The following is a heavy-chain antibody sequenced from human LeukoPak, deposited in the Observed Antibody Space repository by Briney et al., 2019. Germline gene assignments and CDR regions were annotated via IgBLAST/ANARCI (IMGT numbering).Heavy chain of an antibody. V-gene: IGHV4-30-4*08. D-gene: IGHD3-10*01. J-gene: IGHJ3*02. Sequence: SETLSLTCTVSGGSISSGDYYWSWIRQPPGKGLEWIGYIYYSRSTYYNPSLKSRVTISVNTSKNKFSLKLSSVTAADTAVYYCARDLRRITMVRGVIPNPFAFDIWGQGTMVTVSS. CDR2: IYYSRST. CDR3: ARDLRRITMVRGVIPNPFAFDI. CDR1: GGSISSGDYY.